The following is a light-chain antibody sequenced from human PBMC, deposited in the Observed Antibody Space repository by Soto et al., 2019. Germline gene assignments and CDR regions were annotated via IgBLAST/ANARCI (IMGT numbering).Light chain of an antibody. Sequence: EIVLTQSPGTLSLSPGERATLSCRASQSVSSNYLAWYQQKPGQAPRPLIYGASSRATGIPDRFSGSGAGTDFTLTFSRLESEDFAVYYCQQYGSSPWTFGQGTKVE. CDR1: QSVSSNY. V-gene: IGKV3-20*01. CDR2: GAS. J-gene: IGKJ1*01. CDR3: QQYGSSPWT.